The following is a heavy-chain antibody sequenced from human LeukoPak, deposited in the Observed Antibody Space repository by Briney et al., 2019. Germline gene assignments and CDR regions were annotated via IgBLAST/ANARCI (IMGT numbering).Heavy chain of an antibody. CDR3: ARLIVGAGGQDY. J-gene: IGHJ4*02. Sequence: SETLSLTCTVSGGSISSYYWSWIRQPPGKGLEWIGYIYYSGSTNYNPSLKSRVTISVDTSKNQFSLKLSSVTAADTAVYYCARLIVGAGGQDYWGQGTLVTVSS. D-gene: IGHD1-26*01. CDR1: GGSISSYY. V-gene: IGHV4-59*01. CDR2: IYYSGST.